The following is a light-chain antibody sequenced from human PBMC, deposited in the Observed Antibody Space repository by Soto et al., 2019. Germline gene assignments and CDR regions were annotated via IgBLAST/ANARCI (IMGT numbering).Light chain of an antibody. CDR3: AAWDDSLSALV. Sequence: QSVLTQPPSASGTPGQRVTISCSGSSSNIESNYVYWYQQLPGSAPKLLIYRNDHRPSGVPDRFSGSKSGTSASLAISGLRSEDEADYYCAAWDDSLSALVFGGGTKVTVL. CDR1: SSNIESNY. V-gene: IGLV1-47*01. CDR2: RND. J-gene: IGLJ3*02.